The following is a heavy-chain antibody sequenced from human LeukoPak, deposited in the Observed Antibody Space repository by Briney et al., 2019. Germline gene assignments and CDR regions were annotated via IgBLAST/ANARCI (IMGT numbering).Heavy chain of an antibody. CDR1: GGSFSGYY. J-gene: IGHJ4*02. V-gene: IGHV4-34*01. CDR2: INHSGST. Sequence: SETLSLTCAVYGGSFSGYYWSWIRQPPGKGLEWIGEINHSGSTNYNPSLKSRVTISVDTSKNQFSLKLSSVTAADTAVYYCATRGYSYGTIDYWGQGTLVTVSS. D-gene: IGHD5-18*01. CDR3: ATRGYSYGTIDY.